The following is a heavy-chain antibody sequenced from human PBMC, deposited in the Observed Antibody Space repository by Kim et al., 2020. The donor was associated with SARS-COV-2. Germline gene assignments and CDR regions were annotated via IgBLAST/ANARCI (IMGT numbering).Heavy chain of an antibody. CDR3: ASTCVSRGGSYYGSGSQDYYFMDV. D-gene: IGHD3-10*01. J-gene: IGHJ6*03. CDR1: GGTFSSYA. CDR2: IIPIFGTA. Sequence: SVKVSCKASGGTFSSYAISWVRQAPGQWLEWMGGIIPIFGTANYAQKFQGRVTITADESTSTACMELSSLRAADTAVYYCASTCVSRGGSYYGSGSQDYYFMDVWGKGTTVTVSS. V-gene: IGHV1-69*13.